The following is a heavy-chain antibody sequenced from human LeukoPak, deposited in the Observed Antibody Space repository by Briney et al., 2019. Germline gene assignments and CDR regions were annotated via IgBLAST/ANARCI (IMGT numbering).Heavy chain of an antibody. V-gene: IGHV3-33*01. J-gene: IGHJ6*02. CDR3: ARDLKAGYYYDSSGSRGMDV. CDR2: IWYDGSNK. CDR1: GFTFSSYG. D-gene: IGHD3-22*01. Sequence: GGSLRLSCAASGFTFSSYGMHWVRQAPGQGLEWVAVIWYDGSNKYYADSVKGRFTISRDNSKNTLYLQMSSLRAEDTAVYYCARDLKAGYYYDSSGSRGMDVWGQGTTVTVSS.